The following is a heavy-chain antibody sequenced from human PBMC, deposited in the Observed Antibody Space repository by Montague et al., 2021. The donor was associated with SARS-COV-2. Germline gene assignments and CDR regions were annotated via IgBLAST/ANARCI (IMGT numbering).Heavy chain of an antibody. CDR1: GFSFSDHY. D-gene: IGHD1-26*01. CDR2: INSDGKKI. CDR3: GRGISPGMEACDH. J-gene: IGHJ4*02. Sequence: SLRLSCAASGFSFSDHYIHWVRQAPGKGLVWVSRINSDGKKINYADSAKGRFTISRDNAKNTAYLQINGLRGDDTAVYYCGRGISPGMEACDHWGQGTLVTVSS. V-gene: IGHV3-74*01.